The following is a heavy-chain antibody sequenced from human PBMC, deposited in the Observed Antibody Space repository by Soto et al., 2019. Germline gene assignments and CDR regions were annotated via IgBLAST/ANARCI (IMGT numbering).Heavy chain of an antibody. CDR3: ARGMDGSSSWYPLDY. D-gene: IGHD6-13*01. V-gene: IGHV4-30-4*01. CDR1: GGSISSGDYY. CDR2: IYYSGST. Sequence: SETLSLTCTVSGGSISSGDYYWSWIRQPPGKGLEWIGYIYYSGSTYYNPSLKSPVTLSVDTSKNQFSLKLSSVTAADTAVYYCARGMDGSSSWYPLDYWGQGTLVTVSS. J-gene: IGHJ4*02.